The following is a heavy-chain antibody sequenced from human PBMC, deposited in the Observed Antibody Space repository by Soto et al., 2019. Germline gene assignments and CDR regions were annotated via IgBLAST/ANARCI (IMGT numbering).Heavy chain of an antibody. J-gene: IGHJ6*02. CDR3: AKDSRYYYGSGSSLDV. D-gene: IGHD3-10*01. Sequence: PGGSLRLSCAAFGFTFDDYAMHWVRQAPGKGLEWVSGISWNSGSIGYADSVKGRFTISRDNAKNSLYLQMNSLRAEDTALYYCAKDSRYYYGSGSSLDVWGQGTTVTVSS. CDR2: ISWNSGSI. V-gene: IGHV3-9*01. CDR1: GFTFDDYA.